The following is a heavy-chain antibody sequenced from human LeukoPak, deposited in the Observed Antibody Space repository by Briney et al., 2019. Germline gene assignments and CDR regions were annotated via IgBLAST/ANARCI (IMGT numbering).Heavy chain of an antibody. CDR2: IYYSGST. V-gene: IGHV4-59*01. J-gene: IGHJ4*02. Sequence: PSETLSLTCTVSGGSISSYYWSWIRQPPGKGLQWIGYIYYSGSTNYNPSLKSRVTISVDTSKNQFSLKLSSVTAADTAVYYCARVPLELVAREEYYFDYWGQGTLVTVSS. CDR1: GGSISSYY. D-gene: IGHD2-15*01. CDR3: ARVPLELVAREEYYFDY.